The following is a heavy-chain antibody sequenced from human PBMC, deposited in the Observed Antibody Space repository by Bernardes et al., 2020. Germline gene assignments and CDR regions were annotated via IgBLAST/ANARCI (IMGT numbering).Heavy chain of an antibody. CDR2: IYRGGST. D-gene: IGHD2-21*01. V-gene: IGHV3-53*01. Sequence: GGSLRLSCAASGFTVSSNYMSWVRQAPGKGLEWVSVIYRGGSTYYADSVKGRFTISRDNSKNTLYLQMNSLRAEDTAVYYCARGSCGGDCYALDYWGQGTLVTVSA. CDR1: GFTVSSNY. J-gene: IGHJ4*02. CDR3: ARGSCGGDCYALDY.